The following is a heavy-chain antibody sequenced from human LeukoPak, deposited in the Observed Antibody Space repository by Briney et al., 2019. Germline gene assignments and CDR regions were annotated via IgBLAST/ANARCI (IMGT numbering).Heavy chain of an antibody. J-gene: IGHJ4*02. CDR3: ARDPTRGYSYGYGDH. Sequence: GESLRLSCQVSGFSFSSYWMNCVRQPPGKGLEWVANIMGDGSEKYYGDSVKGRFTISRDNAKNSLYLQMNSLRAEDTAVYYCARDPTRGYSYGYGDHGGQGSLVIVSS. V-gene: IGHV3-7*01. CDR2: IMGDGSEK. D-gene: IGHD5-18*01. CDR1: GFSFSSYW.